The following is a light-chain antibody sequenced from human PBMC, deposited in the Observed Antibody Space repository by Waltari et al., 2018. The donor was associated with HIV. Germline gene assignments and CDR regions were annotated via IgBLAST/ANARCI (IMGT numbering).Light chain of an antibody. Sequence: DIVMTQSPDSLAVSLGERATINCKCSQSLLYSSSNKNSLAWYQHKPGQPPELLIYWASTRDSGVPDRFSGSGSGTDFTLTISSLQAEDGAVYYCQQYYSTPYTFGLGTKLEIK. V-gene: IGKV4-1*01. CDR2: WAS. J-gene: IGKJ2*01. CDR1: QSLLYSSSNKNS. CDR3: QQYYSTPYT.